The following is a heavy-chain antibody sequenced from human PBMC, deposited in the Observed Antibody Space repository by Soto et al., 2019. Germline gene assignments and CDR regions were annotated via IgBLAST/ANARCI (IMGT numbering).Heavy chain of an antibody. Sequence: SLRLSCAASGFTFSSYSMNWVRQAPGKGLEWVSYISSSSSTIYYADSVKGRFTISRDNAKNSLYLQMNSLRDEDTAVYYCARNLETYYYYGMDVWGQGTTVTVSS. CDR3: ARNLETYYYYGMDV. J-gene: IGHJ6*02. CDR1: GFTFSSYS. CDR2: ISSSSSTI. D-gene: IGHD3-3*01. V-gene: IGHV3-48*02.